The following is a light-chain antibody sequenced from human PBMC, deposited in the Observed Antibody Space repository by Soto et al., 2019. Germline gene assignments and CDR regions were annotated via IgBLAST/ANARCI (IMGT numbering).Light chain of an antibody. V-gene: IGKV3-15*01. J-gene: IGKJ4*01. Sequence: ETVMRQSPATLSVSPGLRATLSCRASQSISSNLAWYQQKPGQAPRLLMFRTSSRATGFPARLSGSGSGTEFNLTISSLQSEEFGVYYCQQYNNWPRATFGGGTKVDI. CDR3: QQYNNWPRAT. CDR1: QSISSN. CDR2: RTS.